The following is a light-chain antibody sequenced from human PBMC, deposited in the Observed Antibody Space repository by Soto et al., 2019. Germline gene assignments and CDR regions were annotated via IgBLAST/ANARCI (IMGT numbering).Light chain of an antibody. CDR3: QQHNSYPWT. CDR2: KAS. J-gene: IGKJ1*01. Sequence: DIQMTQSPSTLSASVGDRVTITCRASQSIGSWLAWYQQKPGKAPKLLIYKASSLESGVPSSFSGSGSGTEFTLTISSLQPDDFASYYCQQHNSYPWTFGQGTKVEIK. V-gene: IGKV1-5*03. CDR1: QSIGSW.